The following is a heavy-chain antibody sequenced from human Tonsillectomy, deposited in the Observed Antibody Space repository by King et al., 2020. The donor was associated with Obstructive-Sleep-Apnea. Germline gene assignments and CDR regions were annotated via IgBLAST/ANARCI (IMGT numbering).Heavy chain of an antibody. CDR1: GYSFSDYW. D-gene: IGHD2-2*01. Sequence: QLVQSGAEVKKPGESLKISCKASGYSFSDYWIGWVRQMPGKGLEWMGIIYPGDSDTRYSPSFQGQVTISAHKSISTAYLQWSSLKASDTAMYYCARLGVVPAATTVNRLGRGFDYWGQGTLVTVSS. J-gene: IGHJ4*02. V-gene: IGHV5-51*01. CDR2: IYPGDSDT. CDR3: ARLGVVPAATTVNRLGRGFDY.